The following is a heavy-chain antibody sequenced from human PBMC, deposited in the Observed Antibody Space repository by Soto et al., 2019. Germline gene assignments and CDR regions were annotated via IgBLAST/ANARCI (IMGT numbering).Heavy chain of an antibody. CDR2: IYYSGST. D-gene: IGHD3-10*01. Sequence: QVQLQESGPGLVKPSETLSLTCTVSGGSVSSGSYYWSWIRQPPGKGLEWIGYIYYSGSTNYNPSLKSRVTIPVDTSRTQYSRGLSSVSAADTAVYYCARTVSRGYYYGMDVWGQGTTVTVSS. V-gene: IGHV4-61*01. J-gene: IGHJ6*02. CDR1: GGSVSSGSYY. CDR3: ARTVSRGYYYGMDV.